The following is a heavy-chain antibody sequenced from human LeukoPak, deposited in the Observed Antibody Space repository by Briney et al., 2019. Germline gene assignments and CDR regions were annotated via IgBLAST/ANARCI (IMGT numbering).Heavy chain of an antibody. CDR2: ISSNGGST. Sequence: PGGSLRLSCAASGFTFSSYAMHWVRQAPGKGLEYVSAISSNGGSTYYANSVKGRFTISRDNSKNTLYLQMGSLRAEDMAVYYCARVVYYYGSGSYYKLDYYYYMDVWGKGTTVTISS. CDR3: ARVVYYYGSGSYYKLDYYYYMDV. J-gene: IGHJ6*03. V-gene: IGHV3-64*01. CDR1: GFTFSSYA. D-gene: IGHD3-10*01.